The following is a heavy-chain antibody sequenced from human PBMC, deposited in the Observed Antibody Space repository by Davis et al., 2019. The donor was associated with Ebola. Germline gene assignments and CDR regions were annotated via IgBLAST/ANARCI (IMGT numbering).Heavy chain of an antibody. CDR3: ARAISHDYVWGSYRTHFDY. J-gene: IGHJ4*02. CDR1: GGSVSSGYYY. Sequence: SETLSLTCTVSGGSVSSGYYYWTWIRQPPGKGLEWIGYIYYSGSTNYNPSLKSRVTISVDTSKNQFSLKLSSVTAADTAVYYCARAISHDYVWGSYRTHFDYWGQGTLVTVSS. CDR2: IYYSGST. D-gene: IGHD3-16*02. V-gene: IGHV4-61*01.